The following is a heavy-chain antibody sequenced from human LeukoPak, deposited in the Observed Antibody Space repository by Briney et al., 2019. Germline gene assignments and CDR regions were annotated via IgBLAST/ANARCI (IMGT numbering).Heavy chain of an antibody. D-gene: IGHD6-19*01. V-gene: IGHV3-23*01. Sequence: GGSLRLSCAASEFTFSSCAMTWVRQAPGKGLEWVSGISAGGGTTYHADSVKGRFTISRDNSKKTVCLQMNSLRAEDTAVYYCAKDSSGWSHIYMDVWGKGTTVTVSS. J-gene: IGHJ6*03. CDR3: AKDSSGWSHIYMDV. CDR1: EFTFSSCA. CDR2: ISAGGGTT.